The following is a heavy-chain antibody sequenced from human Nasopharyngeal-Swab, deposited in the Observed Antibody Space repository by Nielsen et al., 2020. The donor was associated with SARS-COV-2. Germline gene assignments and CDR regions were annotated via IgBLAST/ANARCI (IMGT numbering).Heavy chain of an antibody. D-gene: IGHD5-18*01. J-gene: IGHJ5*02. CDR2: IYHSGST. CDR3: AREGYSYGNNWFDP. CDR1: GYSISSGYY. V-gene: IGHV4-38-2*02. Sequence: SETLSLTCTVSGYSISSGYYWGWIRQPPGKGLEWIGGIYHSGSTYYNPSLKSRVTISVDTSKNQFSLKLSSVTAADTAVYYCAREGYSYGNNWFDPWGQGTLVTVSS.